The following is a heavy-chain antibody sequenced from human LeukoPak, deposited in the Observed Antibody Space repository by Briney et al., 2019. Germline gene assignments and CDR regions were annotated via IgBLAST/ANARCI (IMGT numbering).Heavy chain of an antibody. CDR3: ARVPIFGVVKRYYYYMDV. V-gene: IGHV3-7*03. CDR2: IRPDGSEK. J-gene: IGHJ6*03. CDR1: GFTFSTYW. Sequence: GGSLRLSCAASGFTFSTYWMSWVRQAPGKGLEWVANIRPDGSEKYYVDSVKGRLTISRDNAKNSLYLQMNSLRAEDTAVYYCARVPIFGVVKRYYYYMDVWGKGTTVTVSS. D-gene: IGHD3-3*01.